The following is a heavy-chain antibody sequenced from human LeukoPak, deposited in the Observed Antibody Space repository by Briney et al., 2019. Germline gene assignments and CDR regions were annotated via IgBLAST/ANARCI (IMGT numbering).Heavy chain of an antibody. V-gene: IGHV3-23*01. Sequence: GGSLRLSCAASGFTFSNYAMSWVRQAPGKGLERVSAISGSGGSTYYADSVKGRFTISRDNSKNTLYLQMNSLRAEDTAVYYCAKVLGGSYGSGSYFDYWGQGTLVTVSS. CDR3: AKVLGGSYGSGSYFDY. CDR2: ISGSGGST. CDR1: GFTFSNYA. J-gene: IGHJ4*02. D-gene: IGHD3-10*01.